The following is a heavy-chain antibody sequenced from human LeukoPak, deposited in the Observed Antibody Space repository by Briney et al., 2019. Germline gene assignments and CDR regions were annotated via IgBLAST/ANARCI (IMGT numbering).Heavy chain of an antibody. CDR3: ARHVTCSSTSCDNWFDP. V-gene: IGHV5-51*01. CDR1: GYGFTSYW. Sequence: GESLKISCKGSGYGFTSYWIGWVRQMPGKGLERMGIIYPGDSDTRYSPSFQGQVTISADKSISTAYLQWSSLKASDTAMYYCARHVTCSSTSCDNWFDPWGQGTLVTVSS. J-gene: IGHJ5*02. CDR2: IYPGDSDT. D-gene: IGHD2-2*01.